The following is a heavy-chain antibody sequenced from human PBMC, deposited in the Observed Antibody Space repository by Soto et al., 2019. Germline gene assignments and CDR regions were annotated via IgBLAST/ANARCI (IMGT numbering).Heavy chain of an antibody. CDR1: GFMFSNHG. CDR2: IWSDGNNR. Sequence: GGSLRLSCAASGFMFSNHGMHWVRQAPGKGLEWVAVIWSDGNNRYYADSVKGRFTISRDNSKNTLYLQMNSLRAEDTAVYYCAKDNCISTSCYRLYNWFDPWGQGTLVTSPQ. CDR3: AKDNCISTSCYRLYNWFDP. J-gene: IGHJ5*02. V-gene: IGHV3-30*02. D-gene: IGHD2-2*01.